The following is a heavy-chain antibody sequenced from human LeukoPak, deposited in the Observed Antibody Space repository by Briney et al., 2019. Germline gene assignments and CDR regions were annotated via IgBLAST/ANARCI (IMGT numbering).Heavy chain of an antibody. CDR2: IYHRGGT. J-gene: IGHJ4*02. D-gene: IGHD1-1*01. CDR1: GGSFSGYY. Sequence: SETLSLTCAVYGGSFSGYYWSWIRQPPGKGLEWIGEIYHRGGTNYNPSLKSRVTISVDTSKNQFSLKLSSVTAADTAVYYCARRYTNYAPLDYWGKGTLVTVSS. V-gene: IGHV4-34*01. CDR3: ARRYTNYAPLDY.